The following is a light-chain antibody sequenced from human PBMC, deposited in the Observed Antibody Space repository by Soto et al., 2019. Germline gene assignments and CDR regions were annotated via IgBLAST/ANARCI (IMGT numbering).Light chain of an antibody. CDR1: QDVSNY. J-gene: IGKJ5*01. V-gene: IGKV1-33*01. CDR3: QQRSNWIT. Sequence: DIQMTQSPSSLSASVGDRVTITCQASQDVSNYLNWYQQKLGKAPKLLIYDASNLETGVPSRFSGSGSGTYFSFTISRLQPEDFAVYYCQQRSNWITFGQGTRLEI. CDR2: DAS.